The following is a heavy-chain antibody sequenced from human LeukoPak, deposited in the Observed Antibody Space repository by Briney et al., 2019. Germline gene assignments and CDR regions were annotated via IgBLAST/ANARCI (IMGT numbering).Heavy chain of an antibody. Sequence: GGSLRLSCAASGFTLNSYPMNWVRQAPGKGLEWVSSIASSGNDIFYADSVKGRFTLSRDTAKNSVYLQMNSLRDEDTAVYYCVREVTARPGYYFDYWGQGTLVTVSP. V-gene: IGHV3-21*01. J-gene: IGHJ4*02. CDR1: GFTLNSYP. CDR3: VREVTARPGYYFDY. CDR2: IASSGNDI. D-gene: IGHD6-6*01.